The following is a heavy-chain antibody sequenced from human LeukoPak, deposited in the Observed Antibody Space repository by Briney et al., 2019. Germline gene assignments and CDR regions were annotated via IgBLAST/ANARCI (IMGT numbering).Heavy chain of an antibody. Sequence: GGSLRLSCAASGFTFSSYALSWVRQAPGKGLEWLSTISDSGFNTLYADSVKGRFTISRDNSKNTVSLQINRLRAEDTAVYYCAKNLWSSQMFDYWGQGTLVTVSS. V-gene: IGHV3-23*01. D-gene: IGHD3-16*01. CDR1: GFTFSSYA. J-gene: IGHJ4*02. CDR3: AKNLWSSQMFDY. CDR2: ISDSGFNT.